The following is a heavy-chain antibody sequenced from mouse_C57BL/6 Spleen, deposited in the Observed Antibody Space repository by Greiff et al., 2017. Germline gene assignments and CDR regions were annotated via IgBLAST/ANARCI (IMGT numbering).Heavy chain of an antibody. V-gene: IGHV1-52*01. Sequence: VQLQQPGAELVRPGSSVKLSCKASGYTFTSYWMHWVKQRPMQGLEWIGNIDPSDSETHYNQKFKDKATVTVDKSSSTAYMQLSSLTSEDSAVYYCARGLYWDFDVWGTGTTVTVSS. CDR2: IDPSDSET. D-gene: IGHD3-1*01. CDR1: GYTFTSYW. CDR3: ARGLYWDFDV. J-gene: IGHJ1*03.